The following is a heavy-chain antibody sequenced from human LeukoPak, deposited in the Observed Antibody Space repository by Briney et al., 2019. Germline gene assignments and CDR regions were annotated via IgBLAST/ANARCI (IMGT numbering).Heavy chain of an antibody. V-gene: IGHV3-21*01. D-gene: IGHD6-13*01. Sequence: GGSLRLSCAASGFTFSSYSMNWVRQAPGKGLEWVSSISSSSSYIYYADSVKGRFTISRDNAKNSLYLQMNSLRAEDTAVYYCARGASSSPGDYWGQGTLVTVSS. CDR2: ISSSSSYI. CDR3: ARGASSSPGDY. CDR1: GFTFSSYS. J-gene: IGHJ4*02.